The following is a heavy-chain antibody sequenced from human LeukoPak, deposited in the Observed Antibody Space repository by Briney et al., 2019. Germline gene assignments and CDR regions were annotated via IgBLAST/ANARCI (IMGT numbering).Heavy chain of an antibody. CDR3: ASSKLRYFDWSYFDY. CDR1: GDSINNNNYY. D-gene: IGHD3-9*01. J-gene: IGHJ4*02. V-gene: IGHV4-39*01. Sequence: PSETLSLTCAVSGDSINNNNYYWGWIRQPPGKGLEWIGSIYYTGSTYYNPSLKSRVTVSVDASKNQFSLKLISVTAADTALYYCASSKLRYFDWSYFDYWGQGTLVTVPS. CDR2: IYYTGST.